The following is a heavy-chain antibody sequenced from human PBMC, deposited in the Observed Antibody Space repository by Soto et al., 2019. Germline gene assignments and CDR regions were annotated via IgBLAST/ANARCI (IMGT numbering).Heavy chain of an antibody. V-gene: IGHV3-33*01. Sequence: PGGSLRLSCAASGFTFSSYGMHWVRQAPGKGLEWVAVIWYDGSNKYYADSVKGRFTISRDNSKNTLYLQMNSLRAEDTAVYYCARDHTVGSSGWYGPFDYWGQGTLVTVSS. CDR2: IWYDGSNK. CDR3: ARDHTVGSSGWYGPFDY. J-gene: IGHJ4*02. D-gene: IGHD6-19*01. CDR1: GFTFSSYG.